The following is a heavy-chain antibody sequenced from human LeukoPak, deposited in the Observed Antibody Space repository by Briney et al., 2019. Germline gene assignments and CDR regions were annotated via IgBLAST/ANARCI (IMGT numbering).Heavy chain of an antibody. Sequence: GGSLRLSCAASGYTFSSYWMSWVRQAPGKGLEWVGFIRSKAYGGTTVYAASVKGRFTISRDDSKSIAYLQMNSLKTEDTAVYYCTRGFHYDFWSGYFFDYWGQGTLVTVSS. CDR1: GYTFSSYW. CDR3: TRGFHYDFWSGYFFDY. D-gene: IGHD3-3*01. J-gene: IGHJ4*02. V-gene: IGHV3-49*04. CDR2: IRSKAYGGTT.